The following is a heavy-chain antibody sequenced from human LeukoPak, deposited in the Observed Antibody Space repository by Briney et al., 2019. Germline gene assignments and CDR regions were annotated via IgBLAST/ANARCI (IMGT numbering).Heavy chain of an antibody. CDR2: IKSKSDGGTT. CDR1: GFTFSNVW. J-gene: IGHJ4*02. Sequence: GGSLRLSCAASGFTFSNVWMSWVRQAPGKGLEWVGRIKSKSDGGTTDYPAPVKGRFTVSRDDSKNTLYLEMNSLKTEDTGVYYCTTGAAFYDYVWGSFRPEEWGQGTLVIVSS. CDR3: TTGAAFYDYVWGSFRPEE. D-gene: IGHD3-16*02. V-gene: IGHV3-15*01.